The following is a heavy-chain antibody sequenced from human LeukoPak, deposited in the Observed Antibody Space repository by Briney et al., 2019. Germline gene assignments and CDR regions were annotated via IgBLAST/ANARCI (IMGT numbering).Heavy chain of an antibody. CDR1: GYTFIRYY. CDR2: INPNSGGT. Sequence: ASVKVSCKASGYTFIRYYMHWVRQAPGQGLEWMGWINPNSGGTNYAQKFQGRVTMTRDTSISTAYMELSRLRSDDTAVYYCARDRGSYFSDAFDIWGQGTMVTVSS. D-gene: IGHD1-26*01. CDR3: ARDRGSYFSDAFDI. J-gene: IGHJ3*02. V-gene: IGHV1-2*02.